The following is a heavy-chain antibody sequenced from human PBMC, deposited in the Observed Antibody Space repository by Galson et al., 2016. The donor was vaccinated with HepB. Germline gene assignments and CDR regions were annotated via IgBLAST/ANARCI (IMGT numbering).Heavy chain of an antibody. CDR3: TKVLAYYQYDVDV. Sequence: SLRLSCAASGFTFAYAWMNWVRQAPGKGLGWVGRLKNNADGGTIDYAEPVKGRFTISRDDSKNTLNLQTNSLEIEYTAIYYCTKVLAYYQYDVDVWGRGSTVTVSS. V-gene: IGHV3-15*01. CDR2: LKNNADGGTI. CDR1: GFTFAYAW. D-gene: IGHD4/OR15-4a*01. J-gene: IGHJ6*03.